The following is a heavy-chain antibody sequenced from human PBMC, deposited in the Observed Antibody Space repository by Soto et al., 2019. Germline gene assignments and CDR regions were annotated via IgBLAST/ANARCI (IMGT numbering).Heavy chain of an antibody. D-gene: IGHD6-13*01. Sequence: GSLRLSCAASGFTFSSYAMSWVRQAPGKGLEWVSAISGSGGSTYYADSVKGRFTISRDNSKNTLYLQMNSLRAEDTAVYYCAGQYSSSWLHYYYGMDVWGQGTTVTVSS. J-gene: IGHJ6*02. V-gene: IGHV3-23*01. CDR3: AGQYSSSWLHYYYGMDV. CDR2: ISGSGGST. CDR1: GFTFSSYA.